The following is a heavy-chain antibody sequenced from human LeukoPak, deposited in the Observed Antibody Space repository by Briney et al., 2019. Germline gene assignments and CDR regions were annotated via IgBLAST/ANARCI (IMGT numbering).Heavy chain of an antibody. CDR2: ISSSSSYI. CDR3: ARDENAYCSGGSCSYFQH. Sequence: GGTLRLSCAASGFTFSSYSMNWVRQAPGKGLEWVSSISSSSSYIYYADSVRGRFTISRDNARNSLYLQMNSLRGEDAAVYYCARDENAYCSGGSCSYFQHWGQGTLVTVSS. CDR1: GFTFSSYS. V-gene: IGHV3-21*01. J-gene: IGHJ1*01. D-gene: IGHD2-15*01.